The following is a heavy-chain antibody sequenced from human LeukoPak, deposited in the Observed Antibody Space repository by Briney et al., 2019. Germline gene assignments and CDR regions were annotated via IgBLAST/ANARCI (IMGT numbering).Heavy chain of an antibody. CDR2: ISYSGTP. CDR3: VRGNVTHYHSVADEYYYYMDV. Sequence: SETLSLTCGVYGDSFSGFYWTWVRQAPGKGLEWIGEISYSGTPRYNPSLNSRITITLDTSKKQISLTLSPVTAADTSVYYCVRGNVTHYHSVADEYYYYMDVWGKGTAVIVSS. V-gene: IGHV4-34*01. J-gene: IGHJ6*03. D-gene: IGHD6-19*01. CDR1: GDSFSGFY.